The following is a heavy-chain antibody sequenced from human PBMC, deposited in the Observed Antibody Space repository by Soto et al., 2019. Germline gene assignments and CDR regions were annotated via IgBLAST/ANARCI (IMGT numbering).Heavy chain of an antibody. CDR1: GYSFSTYW. J-gene: IGHJ5*02. D-gene: IGHD6-13*01. CDR2: IYPGDSDT. CDR3: ARHSSSWPWFDP. V-gene: IGHV5-51*01. Sequence: GESLKISCTGSGYSFSTYWIAWVRQMPGKGLEWMGIIYPGDSDTRYSPSFQGQVTISADKSISTAYLQWSSLKASDTAMYYCARHSSSWPWFDPWGQGTMVTASS.